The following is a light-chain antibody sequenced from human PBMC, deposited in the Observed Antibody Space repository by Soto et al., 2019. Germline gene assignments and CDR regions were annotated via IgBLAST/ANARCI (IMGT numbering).Light chain of an antibody. V-gene: IGLV2-23*02. CDR2: EVT. J-gene: IGLJ3*02. Sequence: QSALTQPASVSGSPGQSITIPCTGTSSDVGSYNLVSWYQQHPDKAPRLMISEVTKRPSGVSDRFSGSKSGNTASLTISGLQAEDEADYYCCSYAGSSTLVFGRGTKLTVL. CDR1: SSDVGSYNL. CDR3: CSYAGSSTLV.